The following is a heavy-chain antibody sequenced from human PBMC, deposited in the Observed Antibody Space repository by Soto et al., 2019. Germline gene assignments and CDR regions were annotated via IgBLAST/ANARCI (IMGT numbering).Heavy chain of an antibody. CDR3: ARRESRAYGMDV. CDR2: ISAYNGNT. D-gene: IGHD2-2*01. Sequence: GATVKVSCKASGSTFTSYGIRWVRQAPGQGLEWMGWISAYNGNTNYAQKLQGRVTMTTDTSTSTAYMELRSLRSDDTAVYYCARRESRAYGMDVWGQGTTVTVSS. J-gene: IGHJ6*02. V-gene: IGHV1-18*01. CDR1: GSTFTSYG.